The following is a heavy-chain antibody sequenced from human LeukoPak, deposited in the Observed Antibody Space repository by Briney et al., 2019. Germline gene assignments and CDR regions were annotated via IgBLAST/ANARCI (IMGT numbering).Heavy chain of an antibody. CDR3: AKAPLWFGDLDAFDI. J-gene: IGHJ3*02. CDR1: GFTFSSYA. V-gene: IGHV3-30*04. CDR2: ISYDGSNK. Sequence: PGGSLRLSCAASGFTFSSYAMHWVRQAPGKGLEWVAVISYDGSNKYYADSVKGRFTISRDNSKNTLYLQMNSLRAEDTAVYYCAKAPLWFGDLDAFDIWGQGTMVTVSS. D-gene: IGHD3-10*01.